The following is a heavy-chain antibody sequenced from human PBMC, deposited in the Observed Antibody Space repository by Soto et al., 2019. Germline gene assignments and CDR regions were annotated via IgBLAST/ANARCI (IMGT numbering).Heavy chain of an antibody. CDR2: IYYSGTT. Sequence: TVSLTCSVSGGSSSIGAYYWNWIRQHPRKGLEWIGYIYYSGTTYYNPSLGSRVSISADTSKNQFSLKLNSVTVADTAVYYCARNPSHLCASTSCHAFDIWGQGTMVTVSS. J-gene: IGHJ3*02. V-gene: IGHV4-31*03. D-gene: IGHD2-2*01. CDR3: ARNPSHLCASTSCHAFDI. CDR1: GGSSSIGAYY.